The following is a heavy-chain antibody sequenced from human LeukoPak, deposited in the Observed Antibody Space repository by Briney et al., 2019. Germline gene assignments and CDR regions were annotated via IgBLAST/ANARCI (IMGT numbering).Heavy chain of an antibody. CDR3: ARVNYYGSGLDYYGMDV. CDR1: GYTFTGYY. CDR2: INPNSGGT. Sequence: GASVKVSCKASGYTFTGYYMHWVRQAPGQGLEWMGWINPNSGGTNYAQKFQGRVTMTRDTSISTAYMELSRLRSDDTAVYYCARVNYYGSGLDYYGMDVWGQGTTVTVS. J-gene: IGHJ6*02. D-gene: IGHD3-10*01. V-gene: IGHV1-2*02.